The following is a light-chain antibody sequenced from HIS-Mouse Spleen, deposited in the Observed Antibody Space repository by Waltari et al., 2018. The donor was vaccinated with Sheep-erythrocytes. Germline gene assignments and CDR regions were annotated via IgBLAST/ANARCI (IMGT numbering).Light chain of an antibody. CDR2: DVS. CDR1: SSDCGGYHS. J-gene: IGLJ1*01. Sequence: QSALPQPRSVSGSPGQSVPISCTGTSSDCGGYHSVSWYQQHPGKAPKLMIYDVSKRPSGVPDRFSGSKSGNTASLTISGLQAEDEADYYCCSYAGSYNHVFATGTKVTVL. CDR3: CSYAGSYNHV. V-gene: IGLV2-11*02.